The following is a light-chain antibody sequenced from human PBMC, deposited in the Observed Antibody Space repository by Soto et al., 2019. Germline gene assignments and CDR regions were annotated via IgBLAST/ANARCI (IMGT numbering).Light chain of an antibody. CDR1: QDISNY. J-gene: IGKJ5*01. Sequence: DIQMTQSPSSLSASVGDRVTITCQASQDISNYLNWYQQKPGKAPKLLIYDASNLETGVPSRFSGSESGTDFTFTISILQPEDIATYYCQQYDNLPFTFGQGTRLEIK. CDR3: QQYDNLPFT. V-gene: IGKV1-33*01. CDR2: DAS.